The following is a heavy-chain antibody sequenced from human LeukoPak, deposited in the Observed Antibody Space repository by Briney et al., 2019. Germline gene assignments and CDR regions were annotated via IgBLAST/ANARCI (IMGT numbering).Heavy chain of an antibody. CDR1: GGSISSSSYY. D-gene: IGHD6-6*01. V-gene: IGHV4-61*02. Sequence: SETLSLTCTVSGGSISSSSYYWSWIRQPAGKGLEWIGRIYTSGSTNYNPSLKSRVTMSVDTSKNQFSLKLSSVTAADTAVYYCARDLSSSAFDYWGQGTLVTVSS. CDR2: IYTSGST. J-gene: IGHJ4*02. CDR3: ARDLSSSAFDY.